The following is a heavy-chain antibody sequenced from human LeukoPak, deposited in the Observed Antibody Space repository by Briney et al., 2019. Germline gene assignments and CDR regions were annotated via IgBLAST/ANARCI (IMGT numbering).Heavy chain of an antibody. CDR1: GGSINTYF. V-gene: IGHV4-59*01. Sequence: SETLSLTCTVSGGSINTYFWSWIRQPPGKGLEWIGYIYYSGSATYNPSLKSRVTTSVDTYKHQFSLKLSSVPAADTGLYYCARGLNSGSYAPFNYWGQGTLVTVSS. CDR3: ARGLNSGSYAPFNY. CDR2: IYYSGSA. D-gene: IGHD3-16*01. J-gene: IGHJ4*02.